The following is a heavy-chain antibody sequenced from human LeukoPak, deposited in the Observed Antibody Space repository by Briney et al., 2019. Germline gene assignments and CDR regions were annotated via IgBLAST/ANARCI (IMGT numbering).Heavy chain of an antibody. CDR1: GYSISSGYY. D-gene: IGHD3-10*01. Sequence: SETLSLTCTVSGYSISSGYYWGLIRQPPGKGLEWIGCIYHSGNPYYNPSLKSRVTISVDTSKNQFSLKLTSVTAADTAVYYCARGGSGSYIDAFDIWGQWTMVTVSS. CDR2: IYHSGNP. J-gene: IGHJ3*02. CDR3: ARGGSGSYIDAFDI. V-gene: IGHV4-38-2*02.